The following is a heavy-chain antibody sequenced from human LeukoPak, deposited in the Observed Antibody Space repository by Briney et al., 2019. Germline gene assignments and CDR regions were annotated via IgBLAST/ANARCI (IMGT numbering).Heavy chain of an antibody. CDR3: ARGQVPAARGYNWFDP. CDR2: INARGDT. Sequence: PSETLSLTCAVYGWSFNDYYWNWIRQPPGKGLDWIGEINARGDTSYNPSLKSRVTISVDTSKKQFSLRLTSMIAADTALYYCARGQVPAARGYNWFDPWGQGTLVTVSS. CDR1: GWSFNDYY. D-gene: IGHD2-2*01. J-gene: IGHJ5*02. V-gene: IGHV4-34*01.